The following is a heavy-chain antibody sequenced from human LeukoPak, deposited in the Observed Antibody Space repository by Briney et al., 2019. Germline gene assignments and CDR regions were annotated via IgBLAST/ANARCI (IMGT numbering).Heavy chain of an antibody. CDR3: AKDLGSRFGEFFDY. J-gene: IGHJ4*02. CDR2: ISGSGGST. Sequence: PGGSLRLSCAASGFTFSSYAMSWVRQAPGKGLEWVSAISGSGGSTYYADSVKGRFTISRDNSKNTLYLQMSSLRAEDTAVYYCAKDLGSRFGEFFDYWGQGTLVTVSS. V-gene: IGHV3-23*01. CDR1: GFTFSSYA. D-gene: IGHD3-10*01.